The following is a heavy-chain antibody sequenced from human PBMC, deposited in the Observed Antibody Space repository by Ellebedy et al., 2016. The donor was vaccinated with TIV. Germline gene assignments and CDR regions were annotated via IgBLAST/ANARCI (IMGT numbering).Heavy chain of an antibody. V-gene: IGHV3-21*01. D-gene: IGHD3-16*01. CDR3: TRGPTHGGFDY. CDR1: GFTFSSYS. J-gene: IGHJ4*02. CDR2: ISSSSSYI. Sequence: GESLKISCAASGFTFSSYSMNWVRQAPGKGLEWVSSISSSSSYIYYADSVKGRFTISRDNAKNSLYLQMNSLRAEDTAVYYCTRGPTHGGFDYWGQGTLVTVSS.